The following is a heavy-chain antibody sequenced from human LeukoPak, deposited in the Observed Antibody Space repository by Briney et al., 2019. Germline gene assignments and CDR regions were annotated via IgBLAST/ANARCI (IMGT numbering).Heavy chain of an antibody. J-gene: IGHJ4*02. CDR3: ARDLRFGEIY. CDR2: ISSSSSTI. Sequence: PGGSLRVSCAASGFTFSSYSMNWVRQAPGKGLEWVSYISSSSSTIYYADSVKGRFTISRENAKNSLYLQMNSLGDEDTAVYYCARDLRFGEIYWGQGTLVSVSS. D-gene: IGHD3-10*01. CDR1: GFTFSSYS. V-gene: IGHV3-48*02.